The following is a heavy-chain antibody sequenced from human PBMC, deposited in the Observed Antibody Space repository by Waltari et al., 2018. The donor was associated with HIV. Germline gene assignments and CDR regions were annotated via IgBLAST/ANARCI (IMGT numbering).Heavy chain of an antibody. CDR3: ARILLWPSRYFGS. CDR1: GGSISSGDYF. Sequence: QLHLQESGPGLVKPSETLSLTCTVSGGSISSGDYFLGWIRQPPGKGLEWIGGFSYRGSSYYSPSLKSRVTTSVDTPKNELSLKLSSVTAADTAVYYCARILLWPSRYFGSWGQGTLVTVSS. J-gene: IGHJ4*02. CDR2: FSYRGSS. D-gene: IGHD4-17*01. V-gene: IGHV4-39*01.